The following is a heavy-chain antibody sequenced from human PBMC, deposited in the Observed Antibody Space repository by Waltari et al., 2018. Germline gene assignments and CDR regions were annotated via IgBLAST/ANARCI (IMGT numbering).Heavy chain of an antibody. Sequence: QVQLVQSGAEVKKPGASVKVSCKASGYTFTSYGISWVRQAPGQGLEWMGWISAYNGNTNYAQTLQGRVTMTTDTSTSTAYMELRSLRSDDTAVYYCARGFQVADIVATPVKYYYYGMDVWGQGTTVTVSS. CDR2: ISAYNGNT. CDR3: ARGFQVADIVATPVKYYYYGMDV. D-gene: IGHD5-12*01. V-gene: IGHV1-18*01. J-gene: IGHJ6*02. CDR1: GYTFTSYG.